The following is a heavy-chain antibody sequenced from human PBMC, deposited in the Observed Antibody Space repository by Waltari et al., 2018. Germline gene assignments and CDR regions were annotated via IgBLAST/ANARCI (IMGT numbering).Heavy chain of an antibody. J-gene: IGHJ6*02. CDR1: GFTFSSYA. V-gene: IGHV3-30-3*01. Sequence: QVQLVESGGGVVQPGRSLRLSCAASGFTFSSYAMHWVRQAPGKGLEGGAVISYDGSNKYYADSVKGRFTISRDNSKNTLYLQMNSLRAEDTAVYYCARGGGYCSSTSCYSVQADYGMDVWGQGTTVTVSS. D-gene: IGHD2-2*01. CDR3: ARGGGYCSSTSCYSVQADYGMDV. CDR2: ISYDGSNK.